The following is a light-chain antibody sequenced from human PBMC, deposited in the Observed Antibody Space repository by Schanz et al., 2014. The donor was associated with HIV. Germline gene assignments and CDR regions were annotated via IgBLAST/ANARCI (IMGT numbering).Light chain of an antibody. CDR2: GAS. Sequence: EIVMTQSPATLSVSPGERATLSCRASQSVSSNLAWYQQKPGQAPRLLIYGASTRATGIPARFSGSGSGTDFTLTISRLEPEDFAVYYCQQYGSSWTFGQGTKVEIK. V-gene: IGKV3-15*01. J-gene: IGKJ1*01. CDR3: QQYGSSWT. CDR1: QSVSSN.